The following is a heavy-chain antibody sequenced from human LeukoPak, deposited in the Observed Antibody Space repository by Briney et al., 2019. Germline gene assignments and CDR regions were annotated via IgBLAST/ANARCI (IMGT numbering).Heavy chain of an antibody. CDR2: VSSSGAAT. CDR1: GFTFSTYA. V-gene: IGHV3-23*01. J-gene: IGHJ4*02. CDR3: AKPFTQTPYAIGWYTCDS. Sequence: GGSLRLSCAASGFTFSTYAMTWARQAPGKGLEWVSGVSSSGAATYYADSVKGRFTISSDNSRSTLYLHMNSLRADDTAVYYCAKPFTQTPYAIGWYTCDSWGQGTLVTVSS. D-gene: IGHD6-19*01.